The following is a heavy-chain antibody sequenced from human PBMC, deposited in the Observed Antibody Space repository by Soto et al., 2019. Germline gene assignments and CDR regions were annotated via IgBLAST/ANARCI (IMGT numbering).Heavy chain of an antibody. V-gene: IGHV3-30*18. CDR1: GFTFNIYG. CDR3: AKVREYQLLVNHHAMDV. D-gene: IGHD2-2*01. J-gene: IGHJ6*01. Sequence: QVQLVESGGGVVQPGRSLRLSCAASGFTFNIYGVHWVRQAPGKGLEWVAVISSDGSYEHYADSVKGRFTISRDNSKNTLYLQMNSLIAEDTAVYYCAKVREYQLLVNHHAMDVW. CDR2: ISSDGSYE.